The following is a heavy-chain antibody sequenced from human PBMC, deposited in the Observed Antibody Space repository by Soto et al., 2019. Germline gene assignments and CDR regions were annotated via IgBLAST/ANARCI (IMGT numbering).Heavy chain of an antibody. Sequence: SETLSLTCAVSGDSVSSNSAARNWIRQSPSRGLEWLGRTYYRSKWYNDYAVSVKSRITINPDTSKNQFSLQLNSVTPEDTAVYYCARGRIAAAGLPLYGMDVWGQGTTVTVS. D-gene: IGHD6-13*01. CDR2: TYYRSKWYN. V-gene: IGHV6-1*01. CDR3: ARGRIAAAGLPLYGMDV. CDR1: GDSVSSNSAA. J-gene: IGHJ6*02.